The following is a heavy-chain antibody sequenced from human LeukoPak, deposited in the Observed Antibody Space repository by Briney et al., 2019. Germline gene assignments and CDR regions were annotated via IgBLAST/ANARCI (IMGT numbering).Heavy chain of an antibody. CDR1: GGSLSNYY. D-gene: IGHD3-16*01. J-gene: IGHJ4*02. CDR2: IYESGST. Sequence: SETLSLTCTVSGGSLSNYYWSWIRQPPGKGLEWIGHIYESGSTTYNPSLKSRVTISVDTSKNQFSLKLSSVTAADTAVYYCARGRIGGPKAPFDYWGQGTLVTVSS. CDR3: ARGRIGGPKAPFDY. V-gene: IGHV4-59*01.